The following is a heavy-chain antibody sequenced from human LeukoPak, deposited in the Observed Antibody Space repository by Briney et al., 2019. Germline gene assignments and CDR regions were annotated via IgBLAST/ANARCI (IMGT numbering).Heavy chain of an antibody. CDR1: GFTFSSYA. CDR2: ISGSGGST. D-gene: IGHD6-19*01. Sequence: GGSLRLSCAASGFTFSSYAMSWVRQAPGKGLEWVSAISGSGGSTYYADSVKGRFTISRDNSKNTLYLQMNSLRAEDTALYYCANSGPEGQWLNYLDYWGQGTLVTVSS. CDR3: ANSGPEGQWLNYLDY. J-gene: IGHJ4*02. V-gene: IGHV3-23*01.